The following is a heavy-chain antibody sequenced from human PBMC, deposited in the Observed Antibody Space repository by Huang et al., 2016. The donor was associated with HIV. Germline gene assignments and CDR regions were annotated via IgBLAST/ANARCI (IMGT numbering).Heavy chain of an antibody. CDR1: GYTFPDYQ. CDR3: ARDSGYYRYFDY. V-gene: IGHV7-4-1*02. Sequence: QVQLVQSGSELKKPGASVTVSCKVSGYTFPDYQISWVRQAPGQGLEWMGWINPNTGNPTYAQGFTGRFVVSVDTSVSTAYLQMSSLKAEDTAVYFCARDSGYYRYFDYWGQGTLVTVSS. D-gene: IGHD3-22*01. CDR2: INPNTGNP. J-gene: IGHJ4*02.